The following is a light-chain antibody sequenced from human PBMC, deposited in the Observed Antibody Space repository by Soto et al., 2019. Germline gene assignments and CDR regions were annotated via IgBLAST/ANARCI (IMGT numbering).Light chain of an antibody. CDR1: SSDVGGYNF. V-gene: IGLV2-14*01. CDR3: SSYTSSSTLGV. Sequence: SVLTQPASGSGSPGQSITISCTGTSSDVGGYNFVSWYQQHPGKAPKLMIYDVTDRPSGVSNRFSGSKSGNTASLTISGFQAEDEADYYCSSYTSSSTLGVFGTGTKVTVL. CDR2: DVT. J-gene: IGLJ1*01.